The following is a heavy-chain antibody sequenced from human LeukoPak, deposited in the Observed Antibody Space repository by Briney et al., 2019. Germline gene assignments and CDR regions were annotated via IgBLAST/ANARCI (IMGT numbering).Heavy chain of an antibody. V-gene: IGHV4-39*07. CDR3: ARETVRYFDWLTSRGYYYYMDV. D-gene: IGHD3-9*01. Sequence: SETLSLTCTVSGGSISSSSYYWGWIRQPPGKGLEWIGSIYYSGSTYYNPSLKSRVTMSVDTSKNQFSLKLSSVTAADTAVYYCARETVRYFDWLTSRGYYYYMDVWGKGTTVTISS. CDR1: GGSISSSSYY. CDR2: IYYSGST. J-gene: IGHJ6*03.